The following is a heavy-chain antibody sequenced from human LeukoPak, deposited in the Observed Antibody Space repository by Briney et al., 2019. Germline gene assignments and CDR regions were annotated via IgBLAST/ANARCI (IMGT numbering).Heavy chain of an antibody. CDR3: VRVRMGTYYYYMDV. CDR2: ISYDGSNK. D-gene: IGHD7-27*01. CDR1: GFTFSSYG. V-gene: IGHV3-30*19. J-gene: IGHJ6*03. Sequence: PGGSLRLSCAAPGFTFSSYGMHWVRQAPGKGLEWVAVISYDGSNKYYADSVKGRFTISRDNSKNTLYLQMNSLRAEDTAVYYCVRVRMGTYYYYMDVWGKGTTVTVSS.